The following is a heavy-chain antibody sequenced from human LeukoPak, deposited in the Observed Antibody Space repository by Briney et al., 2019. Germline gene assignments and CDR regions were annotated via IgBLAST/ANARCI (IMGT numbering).Heavy chain of an antibody. CDR3: ARGEYSFGLTFDP. Sequence: SETLSLTCAVYGGSFSGYYWSWIRQPPGKGLEWIGYIYYNRSPNYNPSLKSRVTISMDTSKSQFSLKLRSVIAADTAVYYCARGEYSFGLTFDPWGQGTLVTVSS. CDR2: IYYNRSP. D-gene: IGHD3-10*01. CDR1: GGSFSGYY. J-gene: IGHJ5*02. V-gene: IGHV4-59*01.